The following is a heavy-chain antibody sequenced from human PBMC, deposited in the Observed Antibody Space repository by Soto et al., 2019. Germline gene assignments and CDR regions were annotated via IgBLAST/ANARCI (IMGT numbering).Heavy chain of an antibody. D-gene: IGHD3-22*01. CDR3: EPYVLVVWDGY. CDR2: MNKDGSEK. Sequence: EVQVVEAGGGLVQPGGSLRLSCAASGFTFGNYWMNWVRQAPGKGLEWVANMNKDGSEKFYADSVKGRFTISRDNAEKSLYLQMNSLRAEDTAVYHCEPYVLVVWDGYWGQGTPVTVSS. V-gene: IGHV3-7*05. J-gene: IGHJ4*02. CDR1: GFTFGNYW.